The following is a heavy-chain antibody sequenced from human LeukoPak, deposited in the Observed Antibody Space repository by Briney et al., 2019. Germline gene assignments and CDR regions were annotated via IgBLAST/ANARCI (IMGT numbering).Heavy chain of an antibody. CDR3: ASALGAHYFAS. Sequence: GGSLRLSCAASGFTFSTYWMSWVRQAPGQGLEWVANIKQDGSETYYVDSVRGRFTISRDNAKSSLYLQMSSLRAEDTAVYYCASALGAHYFASWGQGTLVTVSS. CDR1: GFTFSTYW. D-gene: IGHD1-26*01. V-gene: IGHV3-7*05. CDR2: IKQDGSET. J-gene: IGHJ4*02.